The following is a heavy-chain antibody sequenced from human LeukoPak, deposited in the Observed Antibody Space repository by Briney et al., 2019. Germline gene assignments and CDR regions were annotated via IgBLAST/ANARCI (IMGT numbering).Heavy chain of an antibody. CDR1: GYTFTSYY. Sequence: ASVKVSCKASGYTFTSYYMHWVRQAPGQGLEWMGIINPSGGSTSYAQKFQGRVTMTRDTSTSTVYMELSSLRSEDTAVYYCARDEVVVVAAISRYYYYGMDVWGQGTTVTVSS. CDR3: ARDEVVVVAAISRYYYYGMDV. CDR2: INPSGGST. D-gene: IGHD2-15*01. J-gene: IGHJ6*02. V-gene: IGHV1-46*01.